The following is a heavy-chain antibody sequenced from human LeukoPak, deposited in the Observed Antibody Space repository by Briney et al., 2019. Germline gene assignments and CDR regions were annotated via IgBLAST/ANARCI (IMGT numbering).Heavy chain of an antibody. CDR3: AKDPGYYDILTGSMLFDY. J-gene: IGHJ4*02. Sequence: PGGSLRLSCAASGFTFSSYAMSWVLQAPGKGLEWVSAISGSGGSTYYADSVKGRFTISRDNSKNTLYLQMNSLRAEDTAVYYCAKDPGYYDILTGSMLFDYWGQGTLVTVSS. CDR2: ISGSGGST. D-gene: IGHD3-9*01. CDR1: GFTFSSYA. V-gene: IGHV3-23*01.